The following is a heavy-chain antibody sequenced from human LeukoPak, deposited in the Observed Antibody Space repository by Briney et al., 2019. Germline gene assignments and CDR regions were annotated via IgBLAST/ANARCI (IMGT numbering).Heavy chain of an antibody. CDR3: VRRATTERGHSYGLDF. D-gene: IGHD5-18*01. Sequence: GGSLRLSCAASRFTFSSYEMNWVRQAPGKGLEWISYISTSGSTIYYADSVKGRFTISRDNAENSLYLQIHSLRAEDTAVYYCVRRATTERGHSYGLDFWGQGTLVTVSS. CDR1: RFTFSSYE. CDR2: ISTSGSTI. J-gene: IGHJ4*02. V-gene: IGHV3-48*03.